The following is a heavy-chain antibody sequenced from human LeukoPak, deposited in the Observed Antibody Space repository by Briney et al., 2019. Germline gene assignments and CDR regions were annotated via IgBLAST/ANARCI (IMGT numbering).Heavy chain of an antibody. CDR3: ARDPTRHGSGSYYQTAQH. CDR2: IYYSGST. D-gene: IGHD3-10*01. V-gene: IGHV4-30-4*01. J-gene: IGHJ1*01. CDR1: GGSISSGDYY. Sequence: PSETLSLTCTVSGGSISSGDYYWSWIRQPPGKGLEWIGYIYYSGSTYYNPSLKSRVTISVDTSKNQFSLKLSSVTAADTAVYYCARDPTRHGSGSYYQTAQHWGQGALVTVSS.